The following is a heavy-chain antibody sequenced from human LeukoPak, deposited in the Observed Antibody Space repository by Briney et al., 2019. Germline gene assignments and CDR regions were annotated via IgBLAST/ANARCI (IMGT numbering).Heavy chain of an antibody. Sequence: PSGTLSLTCAVSGGSISSSNWWSGVRPPPGKGLEWIGEIYHSGSTNYNPSLKSRVTISVDKSKNQFSLKLSSVTAADTAVYYCARDDLSGYYAFDIWGQGTMVTVSS. J-gene: IGHJ3*02. D-gene: IGHD6-13*01. V-gene: IGHV4-4*02. CDR2: IYHSGST. CDR1: GGSISSSNW. CDR3: ARDDLSGYYAFDI.